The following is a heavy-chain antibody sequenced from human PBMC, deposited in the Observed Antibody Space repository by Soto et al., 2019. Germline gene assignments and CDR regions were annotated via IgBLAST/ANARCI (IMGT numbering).Heavy chain of an antibody. V-gene: IGHV4-39*01. Sequence: SETLSLTCTFSCGSIISSSYYWGWIRQPPGKGLEWIGSIYYSGSTYYNPSLKSRVTISVDTSKNQFSLKLSSVTAADTAVYYCARFYSSGRYFDYWGQGTLVTVSS. CDR2: IYYSGST. CDR3: ARFYSSGRYFDY. CDR1: CGSIISSSYY. J-gene: IGHJ4*02. D-gene: IGHD3-22*01.